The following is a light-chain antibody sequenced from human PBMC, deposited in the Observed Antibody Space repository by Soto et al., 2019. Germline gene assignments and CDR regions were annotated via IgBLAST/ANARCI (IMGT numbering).Light chain of an antibody. J-gene: IGLJ1*01. CDR3: ASFRSGTILV. Sequence: QSVLTQPASVSGSPGQSVTISCTGPRSDIGDSNFISWYQQSPGKSPRLLIYEVNNRPSVVSRRFSGSKAGNTASLTISGLLEDDEADYFCASFRSGTILVFGSGTKVTVL. V-gene: IGLV2-14*01. CDR2: EVN. CDR1: RSDIGDSNF.